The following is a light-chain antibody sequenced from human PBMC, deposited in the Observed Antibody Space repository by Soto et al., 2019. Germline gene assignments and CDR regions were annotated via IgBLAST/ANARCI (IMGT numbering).Light chain of an antibody. CDR2: EVS. J-gene: IGLJ2*01. CDR1: SSDVGGYNL. V-gene: IGLV2-23*02. Sequence: QSVLTQPASVSGSPGQSITISCTGTSSDVGGYNLVSWYQQHPGKAPKLMIYEVSKRPSGVSNRFSGSKSGNTASLTISGLQAEDEADYYCCSYAGSSTFDVVFGGGTKVTVL. CDR3: CSYAGSSTFDVV.